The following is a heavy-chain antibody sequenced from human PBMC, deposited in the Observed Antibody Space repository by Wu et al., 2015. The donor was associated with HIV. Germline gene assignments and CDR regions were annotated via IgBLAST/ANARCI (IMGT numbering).Heavy chain of an antibody. CDR1: GYTFWSYG. V-gene: IGHV1-18*01. J-gene: IGHJ4*02. Sequence: QIRLVQSGPDLKNPGASVKVSCRTSGYTFWSYGIVWVRQAPGQGLEWMGWISVYSTHYGQKFRGRAIMTFDTSTSISYMEMKNVTSDDTAVYYCARGLYYSATGIFDYWGQGTLVTVPS. D-gene: IGHD3-10*01. CDR3: ARGLYYSATGIFDY. CDR2: ISVYST.